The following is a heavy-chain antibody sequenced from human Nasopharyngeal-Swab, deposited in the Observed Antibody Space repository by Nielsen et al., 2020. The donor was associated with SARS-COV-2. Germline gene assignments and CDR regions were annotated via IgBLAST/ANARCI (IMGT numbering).Heavy chain of an antibody. J-gene: IGHJ6*02. CDR3: ARGGDAWGVEGPYALDV. D-gene: IGHD3-16*01. CDR1: GYTFTDYW. V-gene: IGHV1-2*06. CDR2: ISANTGGT. Sequence: ASVQVSCKASGYTFTDYWMHWVRQAPGQGLEWMGRISANTGGTDYAQIFQGRVTMTRDTSITTVYMELGRLRSDDTAVYYCARGGDAWGVEGPYALDVWGQGTTVTVSS.